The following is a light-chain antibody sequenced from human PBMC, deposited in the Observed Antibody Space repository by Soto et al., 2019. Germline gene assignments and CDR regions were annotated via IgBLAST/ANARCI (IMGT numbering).Light chain of an antibody. CDR3: QSYDSSLSAVV. J-gene: IGLJ2*01. V-gene: IGLV1-40*01. Sequence: QAVVTQPPSVSGAPGKRVTIFCTGSSSNIGAGYDVHWYQQLPGTAPKLLIYGNSNRPSGVPDRFSGSKSGTSASLAITGLQAEDEADYYCQSYDSSLSAVVFGGGTKLTVL. CDR2: GNS. CDR1: SSNIGAGYD.